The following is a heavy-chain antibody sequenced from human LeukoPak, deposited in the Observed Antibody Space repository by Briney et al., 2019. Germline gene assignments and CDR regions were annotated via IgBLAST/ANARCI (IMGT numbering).Heavy chain of an antibody. Sequence: ASVKVSCKASGYTFTSYDINWVRQATGQGLEWMGWMNPNSGNTGYAQKFQGRVTMTRNTSISTAYMELSCLRSEDTAVYYCARAGLLWFGESYGMDVWGQGTTVTVSS. V-gene: IGHV1-8*01. D-gene: IGHD3-10*01. CDR3: ARAGLLWFGESYGMDV. J-gene: IGHJ6*02. CDR2: MNPNSGNT. CDR1: GYTFTSYD.